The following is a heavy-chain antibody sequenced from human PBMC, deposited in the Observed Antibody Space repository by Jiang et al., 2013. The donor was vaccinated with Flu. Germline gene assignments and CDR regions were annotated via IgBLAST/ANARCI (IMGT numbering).Heavy chain of an antibody. D-gene: IGHD4-17*01. J-gene: IGHJ3*02. CDR2: IYYTGTA. CDR3: ARYPYGDYTRGWDAFDI. Sequence: GPGLVKPSETLSLTCTVSGDSVSSGRSYWGWIRQSPGKGLEWIGTIYYTGTAYYSPYLKRRVTLSVDTSKKQVSLKLNSVTAADTAVYYCARYPYGDYTRGWDAFDIWGQGTLVTVSS. V-gene: IGHV4-39*01. CDR1: GDSVSSGRSY.